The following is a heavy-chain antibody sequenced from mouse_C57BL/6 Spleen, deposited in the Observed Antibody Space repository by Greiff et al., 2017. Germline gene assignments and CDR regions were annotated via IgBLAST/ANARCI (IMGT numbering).Heavy chain of an antibody. CDR2: IDPSDSYT. Sequence: QVQLQQPGAELVKPGASVKLSCKASGYTFTSYWMQWVKPRPGQGLEWIGEIDPSDSYTNYNQKFKGKATLTVDTSSSTAYMQLSSLTSEDSAVYYCARRETAQALYAMDYWGQGTSVTVSS. V-gene: IGHV1-50*01. CDR1: GYTFTSYW. D-gene: IGHD3-2*02. CDR3: ARRETAQALYAMDY. J-gene: IGHJ4*01.